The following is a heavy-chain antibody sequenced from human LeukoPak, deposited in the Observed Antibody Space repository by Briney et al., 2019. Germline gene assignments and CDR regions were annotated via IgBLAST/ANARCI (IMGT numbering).Heavy chain of an antibody. CDR3: AAGRDITVAGPGGYFDY. D-gene: IGHD6-19*01. CDR2: ISPGGHTT. CDR1: GFTFSDYY. Sequence: GGSLRLSCAASGFTFSDYYMTWIRQAPGKGLEWISYISPGGHTTYFADSVKGRFTLSRDNAKNSLSLQMNSLTAKDTAVYYCAAGRDITVAGPGGYFDYWGQGTLVTVSS. J-gene: IGHJ4*02. V-gene: IGHV3-11*01.